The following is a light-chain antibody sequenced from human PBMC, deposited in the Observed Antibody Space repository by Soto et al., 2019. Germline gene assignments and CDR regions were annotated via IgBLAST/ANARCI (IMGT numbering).Light chain of an antibody. V-gene: IGKV1-39*01. Sequence: DIQMTQSPSSLSASVGDRVTITCRASQSIHNYLNWYQQKPGKAPKLLISAVSSLESGVPSRFSGSGSGTDFALTISSLQPEDFATYYCQESYSTPRALSFGGGTKVEI. CDR2: AVS. CDR1: QSIHNY. CDR3: QESYSTPRALS. J-gene: IGKJ4*01.